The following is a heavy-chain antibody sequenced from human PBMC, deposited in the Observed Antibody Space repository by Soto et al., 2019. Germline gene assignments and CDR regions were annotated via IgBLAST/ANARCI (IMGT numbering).Heavy chain of an antibody. V-gene: IGHV3-30*18. CDR2: ISYDGSNK. D-gene: IGHD5-18*01. J-gene: IGHJ6*02. CDR3: AKDFGPANTAMVFYYYYGMDV. CDR1: GFTFSSYG. Sequence: GGSLRLSCAASGFTFSSYGMHWVRQAPGKGLEWVAVISYDGSNKYYADSVKGRFTISRDNSKNTLYLQMNSLRAEDTAVYYCAKDFGPANTAMVFYYYYGMDVWGQGTTVTVSS.